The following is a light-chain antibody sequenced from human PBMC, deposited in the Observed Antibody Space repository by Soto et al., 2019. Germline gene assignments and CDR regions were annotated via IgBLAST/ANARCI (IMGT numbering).Light chain of an antibody. V-gene: IGKV3-20*01. CDR1: QSVSSSY. Sequence: EIVLTQSPGTLSLSPGERATLSCRASQSVSSSYLAWYQQKPGQAPRLLIYGASSRATGIPDRFSGSGSGTDFTLTISRLEPEDFAVYYCQQYGSSATFGQGTKVDIX. J-gene: IGKJ1*01. CDR2: GAS. CDR3: QQYGSSAT.